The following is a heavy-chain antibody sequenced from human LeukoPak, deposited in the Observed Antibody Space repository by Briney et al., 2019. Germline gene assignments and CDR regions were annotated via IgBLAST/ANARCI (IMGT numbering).Heavy chain of an antibody. V-gene: IGHV3-48*01. J-gene: IGHJ4*02. CDR2: ISSSSSTI. CDR1: GFTFSSYA. CDR3: ARDRVKGLLTD. Sequence: GGSLRLSCAASGFTFSSYAMSWVRQAPGKGLEWVSYISSSSSTIYYADSVKGRFTISRDNAKNSLYLQMNSLRAEDTAVYYCARDRVKGLLTDWGQGTLVTVSS. D-gene: IGHD2-15*01.